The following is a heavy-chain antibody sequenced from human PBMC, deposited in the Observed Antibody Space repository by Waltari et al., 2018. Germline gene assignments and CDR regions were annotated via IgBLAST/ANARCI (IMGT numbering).Heavy chain of an antibody. CDR3: AKMRGGVTTAFDY. CDR1: GFTFISYA. V-gene: IGHV3-23*04. CDR2: IGTSGATT. D-gene: IGHD4-4*01. J-gene: IGHJ4*02. Sequence: VQLVESGGVLVNPGGSLSLSCSASGFTFISYAMGWVRQAPGKGLEWISSIGTSGATTYYVDSVKGRFANSRDKSHNTLYLQMNRLRAEDTATYYCAKMRGGVTTAFDYWGQGTLVTVSS.